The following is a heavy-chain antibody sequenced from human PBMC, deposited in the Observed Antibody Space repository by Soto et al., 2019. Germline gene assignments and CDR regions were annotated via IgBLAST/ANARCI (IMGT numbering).Heavy chain of an antibody. V-gene: IGHV1-2*04. CDR3: ARGDYYGSGRYPY. J-gene: IGHJ4*02. CDR1: GYTFTGYY. CDR2: INPNSGGT. D-gene: IGHD3-10*01. Sequence: QVQLVQSGAEVKKPGASVKVSCKASGYTFTGYYMHWVRQAPGQGLEWMGWINPNSGGTNYAQKFRGWVXNPXYXFISTAYMELSRLRSDDTAVYYCARGDYYGSGRYPYWGQGTLVTVSS.